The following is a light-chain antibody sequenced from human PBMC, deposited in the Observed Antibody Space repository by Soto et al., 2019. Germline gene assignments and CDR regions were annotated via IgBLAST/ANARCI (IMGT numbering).Light chain of an antibody. J-gene: IGKJ2*01. Sequence: DVVMTQSPVSLPVTLGQPASISCRSNQSLVHSNGGTFLSWFQQRPGQSPRRLIHQVSNRDSGVPDRFTGSGSGTDFTLEISRVEAEDIGVYYCMQGKHWPYTFGQGTKLEI. CDR3: MQGKHWPYT. CDR2: QVS. CDR1: QSLVHSNGGTF. V-gene: IGKV2-30*02.